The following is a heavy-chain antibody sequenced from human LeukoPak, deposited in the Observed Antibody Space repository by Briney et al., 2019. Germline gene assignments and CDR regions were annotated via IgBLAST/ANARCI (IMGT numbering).Heavy chain of an antibody. Sequence: SVNVSCKASGGTFSSYAISWVRQAPGQGLEWMGGIIPILGTTKYAQKFQGRVTITADESTSTAYMELSSLRFEDTAVYYCASGRYSYGSPTFFDYWGQGTLVTVSS. CDR1: GGTFSSYA. CDR3: ASGRYSYGSPTFFDY. J-gene: IGHJ4*02. CDR2: IIPILGTT. V-gene: IGHV1-69*13. D-gene: IGHD5-18*01.